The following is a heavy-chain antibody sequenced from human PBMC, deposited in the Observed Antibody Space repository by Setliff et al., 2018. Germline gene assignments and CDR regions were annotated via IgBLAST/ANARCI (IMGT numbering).Heavy chain of an antibody. CDR1: GFTLTSYP. CDR2: INPDNGGR. CDR3: TRDFLGATASFDI. J-gene: IGHJ3*02. D-gene: IGHD3-3*01. V-gene: IGHV1-3*01. Sequence: ASVKVSCKASGFTLTSYPIHWVRQAPGQRLEWMGWINPDNGGRKYSQRFQGRVTITRDTSASTVFLELSTLRSEDTAVYYCTRDFLGATASFDIWGQATMVTVSS.